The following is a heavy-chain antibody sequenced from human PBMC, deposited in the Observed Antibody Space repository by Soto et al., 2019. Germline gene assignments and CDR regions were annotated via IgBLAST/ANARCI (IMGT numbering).Heavy chain of an antibody. CDR1: GYTFTSYG. Sequence: QVQLVQSGAEVKKPGASVKVSCKASGYTFTSYGITWVRQAPGQGLEWMGWISTYNANAKYAQKVQGRATMTTDTSTTTAYMELRSLRSDDTAVYFCARPRTTATTKGYDYWGQGTLVTVSS. D-gene: IGHD1-1*01. CDR3: ARPRTTATTKGYDY. J-gene: IGHJ4*02. V-gene: IGHV1-18*04. CDR2: ISTYNANA.